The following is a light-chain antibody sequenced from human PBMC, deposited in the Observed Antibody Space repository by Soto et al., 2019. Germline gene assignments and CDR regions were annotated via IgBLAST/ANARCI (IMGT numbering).Light chain of an antibody. CDR3: QQLYSDVVT. V-gene: IGKV1-9*01. CDR1: QGISSY. Sequence: DIQLTQSPSFLSASLEDRDSITCQATQGISSYSAWYQQKPGRAPKLLIYAASTLQSGVPSRFSGSGSGTEFTLTISSLQPEDFATYFCQQLYSDVVTFGQGTRLEIK. J-gene: IGKJ5*01. CDR2: AAS.